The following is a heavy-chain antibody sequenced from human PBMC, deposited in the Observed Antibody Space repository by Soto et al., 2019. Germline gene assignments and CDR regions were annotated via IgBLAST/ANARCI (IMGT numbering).Heavy chain of an antibody. CDR2: INAGDGNT. Sequence: ASVKVSCKASGYTFTSYAMHWVRQAPGQRLEWMGWINAGDGNTKYSQKFQGRVTMTRDTSTDTAYMELSSLRSEDTAVYYCATDFLSVGATDWGQGTLVTVSS. V-gene: IGHV1-3*01. CDR3: ATDFLSVGATD. J-gene: IGHJ4*02. D-gene: IGHD1-26*01. CDR1: GYTFTSYA.